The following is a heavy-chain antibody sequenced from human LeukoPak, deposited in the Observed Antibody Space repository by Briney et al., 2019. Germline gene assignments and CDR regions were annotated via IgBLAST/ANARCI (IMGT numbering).Heavy chain of an antibody. V-gene: IGHV3-21*01. CDR3: ARDTDYGDPNWFDP. CDR2: ISSSSRYI. CDR1: GFTFSSYS. D-gene: IGHD4-17*01. Sequence: GGSLRLSCAASGFTFSSYSMNWVRQAPGKGLEWVSSISSSSRYIYYADSVKGRFTISRDNAKNSLYLQMNSLRAEDTVVYYCARDTDYGDPNWFDPWGQGTLVTVSS. J-gene: IGHJ5*02.